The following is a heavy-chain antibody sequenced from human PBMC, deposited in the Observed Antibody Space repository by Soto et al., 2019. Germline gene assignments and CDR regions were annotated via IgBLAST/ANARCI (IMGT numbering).Heavy chain of an antibody. J-gene: IGHJ4*02. V-gene: IGHV4-39*01. Sequence: SETLSLTCTVSGGSIISTRYYWGWIRQPPGKELEWIGTIFNSGTAYYNPSLKSRVTMSVDTYKSQFSLILRSVTAADTAVYYCASRGLNGDPFDYWGQGTLVTAPQ. CDR1: GGSIISTRYY. CDR2: IFNSGTA. D-gene: IGHD4-17*01. CDR3: ASRGLNGDPFDY.